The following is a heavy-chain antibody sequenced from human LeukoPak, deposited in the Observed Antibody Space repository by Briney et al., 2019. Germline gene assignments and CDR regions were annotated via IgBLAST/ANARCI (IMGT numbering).Heavy chain of an antibody. CDR3: AKQGFGC. J-gene: IGHJ4*02. Sequence: GGSLRLSCTASGFTLSSYAMSWVRQAPGEGLEWVSTISGSADNINYAEAVKGRFTISRDNSKNTKYLQMNSLRAEDTAVYYCAKQGFGCWGQGTLVTVSS. V-gene: IGHV3-23*01. CDR1: GFTLSSYA. CDR2: ISGSADNI.